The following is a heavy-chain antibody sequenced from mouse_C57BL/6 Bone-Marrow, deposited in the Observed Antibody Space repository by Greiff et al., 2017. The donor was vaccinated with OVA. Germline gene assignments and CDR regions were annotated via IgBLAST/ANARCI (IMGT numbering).Heavy chain of an antibody. V-gene: IGHV5-4*01. CDR1: GFTFSSYA. CDR3: ARVYGSRRYFDV. J-gene: IGHJ1*03. Sequence: EVHLVESGGGLVKPGGSLKLSCAASGFTFSSYAMSWVRQTPEKRLEWVATISDGGSYTYYPDNVKGRFTISRDNAKNNLYLQMSHLKSEDTAMYYCARVYGSRRYFDVWGTGTTVTVSS. CDR2: ISDGGSYT. D-gene: IGHD1-1*01.